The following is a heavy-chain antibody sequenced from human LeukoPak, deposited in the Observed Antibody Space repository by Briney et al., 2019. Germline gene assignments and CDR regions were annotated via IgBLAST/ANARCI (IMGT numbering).Heavy chain of an antibody. D-gene: IGHD6-19*01. V-gene: IGHV3-48*03. CDR2: ISSSGSTI. J-gene: IGHJ4*02. CDR3: ARSGWYFPFDY. Sequence: GGSLRLSCAASGFTFSSYEMNWVRQAPGKGLGWVSYISSSGSTIYYADSVKGRFTISRDNAKNSLYLQMNSLRAEDTAVYYCARSGWYFPFDYWGQGTLVTVSS. CDR1: GFTFSSYE.